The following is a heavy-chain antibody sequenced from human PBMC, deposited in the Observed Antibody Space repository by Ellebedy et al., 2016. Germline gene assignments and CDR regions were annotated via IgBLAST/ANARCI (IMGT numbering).Heavy chain of an antibody. V-gene: IGHV1-46*01. J-gene: IGHJ4*02. Sequence: ASVKVSCKASGYTFTSHYIHWVRQAPGQGFEYLGVVYPSTDTTSSAQNFQGRITVAGDTSTSTVYLDLSSLRSDDTAVYYCAREAPHTGGFVFWGQGTLVTVS. CDR3: AREAPHTGGFVF. CDR1: GYTFTSHY. CDR2: VYPSTDTT. D-gene: IGHD2-8*02.